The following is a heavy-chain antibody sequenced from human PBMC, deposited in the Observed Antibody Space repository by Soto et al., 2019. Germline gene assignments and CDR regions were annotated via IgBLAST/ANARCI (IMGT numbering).Heavy chain of an antibody. J-gene: IGHJ6*02. V-gene: IGHV3-30*18. CDR2: ISYVGSNK. CDR3: AKAEGSGYSYGLDV. D-gene: IGHD5-18*01. CDR1: GFTFSSYG. Sequence: QVQLVESGGGVVQPGRSLRLSCAASGFTFSSYGMHWVRQAPGKGLEWVAVISYVGSNKYYADSVKGRFTISRDNSKNTLYLQMNSLRAEDTAVYYCAKAEGSGYSYGLDVWGQGTTVTVSS.